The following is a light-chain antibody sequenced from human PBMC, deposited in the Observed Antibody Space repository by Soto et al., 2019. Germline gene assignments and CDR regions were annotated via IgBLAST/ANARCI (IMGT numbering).Light chain of an antibody. Sequence: DIVMTQSPDSLAVSLGERATINCKSSQSVLYSSNNKNYLAWYQQKPGQPPKLLIYWASIRESGVPDRFSGSGSETDFTLTISSLQAEDVAVYYCQQYDSTPLTFGGGTKVEIK. V-gene: IGKV4-1*01. CDR2: WAS. CDR3: QQYDSTPLT. J-gene: IGKJ4*01. CDR1: QSVLYSSNNKNY.